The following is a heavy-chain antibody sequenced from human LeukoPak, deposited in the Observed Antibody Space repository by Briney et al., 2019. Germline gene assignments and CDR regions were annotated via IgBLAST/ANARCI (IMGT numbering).Heavy chain of an antibody. Sequence: GGSLRLSCAASGFTFSSYGMHWVRQAPGKGLEWVAFIRYDGSNKYYADSVEGRFTISRDNSKNTLYLEMNSLRPEDTAVYYCAKDYIVSSSPIYYFDYWGQGTLVTVSS. J-gene: IGHJ4*02. CDR3: AKDYIVSSSPIYYFDY. V-gene: IGHV3-30*02. D-gene: IGHD6-6*01. CDR1: GFTFSSYG. CDR2: IRYDGSNK.